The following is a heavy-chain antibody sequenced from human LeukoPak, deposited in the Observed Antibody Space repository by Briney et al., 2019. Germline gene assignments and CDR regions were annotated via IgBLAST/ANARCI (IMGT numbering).Heavy chain of an antibody. Sequence: GASLKISYNGSGFTFSTYSFAWVRQMPGKGLEWMGVIYAGDSSTRYSPSFQGQVTISVDKSISTAYLQWSSLKASDSAIYYCARHSCYDSWGQGTLVTVSS. CDR3: ARHSCYDS. V-gene: IGHV5-51*01. D-gene: IGHD3-16*01. CDR1: GFTFSTYS. J-gene: IGHJ4*02. CDR2: IYAGDSST.